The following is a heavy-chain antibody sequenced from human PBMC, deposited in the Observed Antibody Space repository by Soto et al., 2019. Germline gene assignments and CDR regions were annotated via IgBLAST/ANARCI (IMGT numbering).Heavy chain of an antibody. CDR3: ARAVAEIYGDTGYYHIHYFEF. Sequence: QVQLQESGPGLVKPSQTLSLTCSVSGGSMRSGDYYWSWVRQSPGKGLEWIGFIYYGGSTYYSPSLQGLADISSDTTKHQFSLNLTSVSAADTAVYYCARAVAEIYGDTGYYHIHYFEFWGQRSLVTVSS. V-gene: IGHV4-30-4*01. D-gene: IGHD3-9*01. CDR1: GGSMRSGDYY. J-gene: IGHJ4*02. CDR2: IYYGGST.